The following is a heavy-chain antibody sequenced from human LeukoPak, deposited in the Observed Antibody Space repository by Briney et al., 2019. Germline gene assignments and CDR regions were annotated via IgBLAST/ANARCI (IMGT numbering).Heavy chain of an antibody. J-gene: IGHJ4*02. V-gene: IGHV3-21*01. Sequence: GGSLRLSCAASGFSFSTYTMNWVRQAPGKGLEWVSSISSSDTYIYHADSVKGRFTISRDNAKNSLYLQMNSLRAEDTAVYYCARVEVGYWGQGTLVTVSS. CDR2: ISSSDTYI. CDR3: ARVEVGY. D-gene: IGHD3-10*01. CDR1: GFSFSTYT.